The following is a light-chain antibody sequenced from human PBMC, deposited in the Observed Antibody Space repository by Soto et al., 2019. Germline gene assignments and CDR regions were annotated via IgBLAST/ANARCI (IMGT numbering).Light chain of an antibody. CDR1: QSVXSH. CDR2: AES. Sequence: IVMTQCPSTLSVSPGERATLSCRASQSVXSHLGWYERKPGQAPRVLTXAESNRATGIPARFSGSGSGRDFTLTISSLEPEDVAVYYCQQRGNRPPWTVGQGTKVDIK. V-gene: IGKV3-11*02. J-gene: IGKJ1*01. CDR3: QQRGNRPPWT.